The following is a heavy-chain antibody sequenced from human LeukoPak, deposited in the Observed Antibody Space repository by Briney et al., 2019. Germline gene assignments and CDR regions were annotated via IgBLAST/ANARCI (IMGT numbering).Heavy chain of an antibody. Sequence: GGSLRLSCAASVFTVTNSHMSWVRQAPGKGLEWVSIIYSSGTTYYADSVKGRFTISRDNSKNTLYLQMNSLRAEDTAVYYCARRGSSSWFDSWGQGTLVTVSS. V-gene: IGHV3-66*04. J-gene: IGHJ5*01. CDR1: VFTVTNSH. CDR3: ARRGSSSWFDS. CDR2: IYSSGTT. D-gene: IGHD6-13*01.